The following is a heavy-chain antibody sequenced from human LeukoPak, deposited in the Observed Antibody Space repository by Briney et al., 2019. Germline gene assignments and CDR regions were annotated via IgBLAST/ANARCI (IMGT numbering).Heavy chain of an antibody. V-gene: IGHV3-48*03. J-gene: IGHJ4*02. CDR3: ARLSGYDYAYFDY. CDR2: ISSSGSTI. D-gene: IGHD5-12*01. CDR1: GFTFSSYE. Sequence: GGSLRLSCAASGFTFSSYEMNWVRQAPGKGLGWVSYISSSGSTIYYADSVKGRFTISSDNAKNSLYLQMNSLRAEDTAVYYCARLSGYDYAYFDYWGQGTLVTVSS.